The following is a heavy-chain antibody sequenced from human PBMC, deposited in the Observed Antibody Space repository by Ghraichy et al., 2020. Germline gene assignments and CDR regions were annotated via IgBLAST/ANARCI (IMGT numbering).Heavy chain of an antibody. V-gene: IGHV3-21*01. CDR2: ISSSSSYI. D-gene: IGHD2-2*01. J-gene: IGHJ1*01. CDR3: ARVRGPLYCSSTSCSYPTAEYFQH. Sequence: GGSLRLSCAASGFTFSSYSMNWVRQAPGKGLEWVSSISSSSSYIYYADSVKGRFTISRDNAKNSLYLQMNSLRAEDTAVYYCARVRGPLYCSSTSCSYPTAEYFQHWGQGTLVTVSS. CDR1: GFTFSSYS.